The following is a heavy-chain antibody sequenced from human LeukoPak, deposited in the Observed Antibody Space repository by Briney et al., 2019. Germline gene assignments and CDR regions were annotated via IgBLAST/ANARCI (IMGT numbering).Heavy chain of an antibody. Sequence: GGSLRLSCAASGFTVSSNYMNWVRQAPGKGLEWVSVVYSGGSTYYADSVKGRFTISRDNSKNTLYLQMNSLRAEDTAVYYCAKDRSKQQLATYYFDYWGQGTLVTVSS. D-gene: IGHD6-13*01. J-gene: IGHJ4*02. CDR3: AKDRSKQQLATYYFDY. CDR2: VYSGGST. V-gene: IGHV3-53*01. CDR1: GFTVSSNY.